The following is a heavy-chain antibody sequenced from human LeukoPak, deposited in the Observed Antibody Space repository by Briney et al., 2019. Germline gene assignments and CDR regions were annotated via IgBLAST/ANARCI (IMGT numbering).Heavy chain of an antibody. J-gene: IGHJ4*02. CDR1: GFTFSSYG. CDR3: AKELTPSIAARSPPSW. V-gene: IGHV3-30*02. D-gene: IGHD6-6*01. CDR2: IRYDGSNK. Sequence: PGGSLRLSCAASGFTFSSYGMHWDRQAPGKGLEWVAFIRYDGSNKYYADSVKGRFTISRDNSKNTLYLQMNSLRAEDTAVYYCAKELTPSIAARSPPSWWGQGTLVTVSS.